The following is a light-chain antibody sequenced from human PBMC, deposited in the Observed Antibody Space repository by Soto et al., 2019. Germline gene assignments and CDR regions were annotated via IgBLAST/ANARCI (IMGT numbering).Light chain of an antibody. Sequence: SYELTQAPSVSVAPGETATITCGGHNIESKNVHWYQQKPGQAPVLVIYFYNDRPSGIPERFSGSNSGNTATLTISRVEAGDEADYYCQVWDSDTDHVIFGGGTKVTVL. CDR1: NIESKN. J-gene: IGLJ2*01. V-gene: IGLV3-21*04. CDR2: FYN. CDR3: QVWDSDTDHVI.